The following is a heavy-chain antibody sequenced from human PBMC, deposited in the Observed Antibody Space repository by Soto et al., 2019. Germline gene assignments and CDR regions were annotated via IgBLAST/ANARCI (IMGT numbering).Heavy chain of an antibody. V-gene: IGHV3-30*03. Sequence: KGLEWLAVISYAGSNKYYADSVKGRFTISRDNSKNTLYLQMNSLRAEDTVVFFFQAEDGIRDL. J-gene: IGHJ2*01. CDR3: QAEDGIRDL. D-gene: IGHD2-21*01. CDR2: ISYAGSNK.